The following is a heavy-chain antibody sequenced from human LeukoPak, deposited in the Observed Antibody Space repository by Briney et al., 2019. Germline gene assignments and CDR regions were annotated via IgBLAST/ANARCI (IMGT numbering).Heavy chain of an antibody. D-gene: IGHD2-21*02. CDR1: GGSFSTYY. J-gene: IGHJ4*02. V-gene: IGHV4-34*01. CDR3: ARGGFYCGGACYVDY. CDR2: INHSGST. Sequence: PSETLSLTCAVYGGSFSTYYWSWIRQPPGKGLEWIGEINHSGSTNYNPSLKGRVTISVDTSKNQFSLKLSSVTAADTAVYYCARGGFYCGGACYVDYWGQGTLSPSPQ.